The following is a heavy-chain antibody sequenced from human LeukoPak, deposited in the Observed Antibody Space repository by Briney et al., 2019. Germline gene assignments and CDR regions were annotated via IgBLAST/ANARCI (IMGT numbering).Heavy chain of an antibody. CDR2: ICAYNGNT. Sequence: ASVKVSCKASGYTFTSYGISWVRQAPGQGREWMGWICAYNGNTNYAQKLQGRVTMTTDTSTSTAYMELRSLRSDDTAVYYCARILTGFARYDFYIWGQGTMVTVSS. CDR1: GYTFTSYG. J-gene: IGHJ3*02. CDR3: ARILTGFARYDFYI. D-gene: IGHD3-9*01. V-gene: IGHV1-18*04.